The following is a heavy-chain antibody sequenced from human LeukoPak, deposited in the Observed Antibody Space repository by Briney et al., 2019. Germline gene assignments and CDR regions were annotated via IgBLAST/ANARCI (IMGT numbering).Heavy chain of an antibody. CDR3: ARQAYSSGRTDY. J-gene: IGHJ4*02. CDR1: XYSFTSYW. Sequence: KGXXYSFTSYWIGWVRQMPGKGVEXRGIIYPGDSDTRYSPSFQGQVTISADKSISTAYLQCSSLKASDTAMYYCARQAYSSGRTDYWGQGTLVTVSS. CDR2: IYPGDSDT. V-gene: IGHV5-51*01. D-gene: IGHD6-19*01.